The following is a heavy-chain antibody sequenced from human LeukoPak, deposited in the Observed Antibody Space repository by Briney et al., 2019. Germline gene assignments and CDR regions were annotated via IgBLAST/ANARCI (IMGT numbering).Heavy chain of an antibody. V-gene: IGHV4-4*02. J-gene: IGHJ4*02. Sequence: SETLSLTCAVSGGSISSSNWWSWVRQPPGKGLEWIGEIYHSGSTNYNPSLKSRVTISVDKSKNQFSLKLSSVTAADTAVYYCASSEMATIGRFNYWGQGTLVTVSS. CDR1: GGSISSSNW. D-gene: IGHD5-24*01. CDR3: ASSEMATIGRFNY. CDR2: IYHSGST.